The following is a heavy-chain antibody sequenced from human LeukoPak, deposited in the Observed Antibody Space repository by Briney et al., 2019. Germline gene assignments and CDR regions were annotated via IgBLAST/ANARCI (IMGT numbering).Heavy chain of an antibody. CDR3: ARVLTARSGGYDAFDI. CDR2: IKEDGREK. V-gene: IGHV3-7*01. Sequence: GGSLRLSCAASGITFTYSWMSWVRQAPGKGLEWVAMIKEDGREKYSVESVKGRFTISRDNSKNTLYLQMNSLRAEDTAVYYCARVLTARSGGYDAFDIWGQGTMVTVSS. D-gene: IGHD6-25*01. CDR1: GITFTYSW. J-gene: IGHJ3*02.